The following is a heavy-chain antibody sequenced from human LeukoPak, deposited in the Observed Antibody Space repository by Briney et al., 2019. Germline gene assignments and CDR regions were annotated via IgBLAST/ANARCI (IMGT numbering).Heavy chain of an antibody. CDR1: GFTFSSYG. CDR2: ISYDGSDK. J-gene: IGHJ4*02. Sequence: GGSLRLSCAASGFTFSSYGMHWVRQAPGKGLEWVAVISYDGSDKYYVDSVKGRFTISRDNSRNTLYLQMNSLRADDTAVYYCAKLLSSSSFFDHWGQGTLVTVSS. V-gene: IGHV3-30*18. D-gene: IGHD6-6*01. CDR3: AKLLSSSSFFDH.